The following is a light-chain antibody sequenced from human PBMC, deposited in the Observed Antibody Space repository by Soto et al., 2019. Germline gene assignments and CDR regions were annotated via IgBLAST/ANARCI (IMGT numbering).Light chain of an antibody. V-gene: IGLV2-11*01. CDR3: CSYSGSDTLL. J-gene: IGLJ2*01. Sequence: QSALTQPRSVSGSPGESVTISCTGTSSDVGGYNYVSWYQQHPGKAPKVMIYDVTKRPSEVPDRFSGSKAGNTASLTISGLQAEDEAEYYCCSYSGSDTLLFGGGTKVTVL. CDR2: DVT. CDR1: SSDVGGYNY.